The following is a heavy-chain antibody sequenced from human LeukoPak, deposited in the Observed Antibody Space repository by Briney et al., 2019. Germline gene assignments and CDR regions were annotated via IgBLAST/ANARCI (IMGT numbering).Heavy chain of an antibody. Sequence: SETLSLTCTVSGGSISSSSYYWGWIRQPPGKGLEWIGSIYYSGSTYYNPSLKSRVTISVDTSKNQFSLKLSSVTAADTAVYYCARRVNYGDYFDYWGQGTLVTVSS. D-gene: IGHD4-17*01. CDR2: IYYSGST. CDR3: ARRVNYGDYFDY. V-gene: IGHV4-39*01. J-gene: IGHJ4*02. CDR1: GGSISSSSYY.